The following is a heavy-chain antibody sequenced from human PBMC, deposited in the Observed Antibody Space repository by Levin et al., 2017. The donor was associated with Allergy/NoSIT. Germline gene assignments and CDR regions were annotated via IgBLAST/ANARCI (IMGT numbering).Heavy chain of an antibody. CDR1: GFTFSSYA. CDR3: ARDYQYGAFDY. D-gene: IGHD2-2*01. J-gene: IGHJ4*02. CDR2: ISYDGSNK. V-gene: IGHV3-30*04. Sequence: GGSLRLSCAASGFTFSSYAMHWVRQAPGKGLEWVAVISYDGSNKYYADSVKGRFTISRDNSKNTLYLQMNSLRAEDTAVYYCARDYQYGAFDYWGQGTLVTVSS.